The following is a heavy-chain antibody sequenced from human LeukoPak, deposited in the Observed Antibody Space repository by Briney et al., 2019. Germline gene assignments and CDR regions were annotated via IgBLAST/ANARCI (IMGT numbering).Heavy chain of an antibody. CDR3: AGTYKYSYYYYMDV. CDR1: GGSISSYY. Sequence: SETLCLTCGVSGGSISSYYWSWIRQPPGKGLEWVGYIYNSGSTNYNPSLKSRVTISADTSKNQFALKLSSVTAADTAVYYCAGTYKYSYYYYMDVWGKGTTVTISS. CDR2: IYNSGST. V-gene: IGHV4-59*01. J-gene: IGHJ6*03. D-gene: IGHD1-14*01.